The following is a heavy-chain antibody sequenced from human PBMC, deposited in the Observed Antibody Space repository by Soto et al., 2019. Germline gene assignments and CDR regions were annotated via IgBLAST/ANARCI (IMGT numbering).Heavy chain of an antibody. CDR2: IYYSGST. J-gene: IGHJ6*02. Sequence: SETLSLTCTVSGGSISSGGYYWGWIRQPPGKGLEWIGSIYYSGSTYYNPSLKSRVTISVDTSKNQFSLKLSSVTAADTAVYYCARRTYYDFWSGYYEYYYGMDVWGQGTTVTVSS. CDR3: ARRTYYDFWSGYYEYYYGMDV. D-gene: IGHD3-3*01. CDR1: GGSISSGGYY. V-gene: IGHV4-39*01.